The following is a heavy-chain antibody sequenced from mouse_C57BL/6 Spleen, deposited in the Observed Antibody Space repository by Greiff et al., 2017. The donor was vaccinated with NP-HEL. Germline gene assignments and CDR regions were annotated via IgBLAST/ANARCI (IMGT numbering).Heavy chain of an antibody. CDR3: ARDGTGTYAMDY. CDR1: GFTFSDYY. D-gene: IGHD4-1*01. CDR2: INYDGSST. J-gene: IGHJ4*01. V-gene: IGHV5-16*01. Sequence: EVKLMESEGGLVQPGSSMKLSCTASGFTFSDYYMAWVRQVPEKGLEWVANINYDGSSTYYLDSLKSRFIISRDNAKNILYLQMSSLKSEDTATYYCARDGTGTYAMDYWGQGTSVTVSS.